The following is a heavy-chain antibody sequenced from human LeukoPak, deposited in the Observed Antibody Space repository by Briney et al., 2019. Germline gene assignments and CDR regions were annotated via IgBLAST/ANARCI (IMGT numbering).Heavy chain of an antibody. CDR1: GFTVSRNY. V-gene: IGHV3-53*01. CDR3: ARAARGTIFGVALPHYYYYMDV. Sequence: GGSLRLSCAASGFTVSRNYMSWVRQAPGKGLEWVSVIYSGGSTYYADSVKGRFTISRDNSKNTLYLQMNSLRAEDTAVYYCARAARGTIFGVALPHYYYYMDVWGKGTTVTVSS. D-gene: IGHD3-3*01. CDR2: IYSGGST. J-gene: IGHJ6*03.